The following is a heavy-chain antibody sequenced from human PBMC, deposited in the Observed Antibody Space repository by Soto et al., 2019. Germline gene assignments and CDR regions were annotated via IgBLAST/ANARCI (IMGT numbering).Heavy chain of an antibody. V-gene: IGHV3-30*18. CDR1: GFTFSSYG. J-gene: IGHJ4*02. CDR3: AKGENSGYDLPGYFDY. D-gene: IGHD5-12*01. CDR2: ISYDGSNK. Sequence: GGSLRLSCAASGFTFSSYGMHWVRQAPGKGLEWVAVISYDGSNKYYADSVKGRFTISRDNSKNTLYLQMNSLRAEDTAVYYCAKGENSGYDLPGYFDYWGQGTLVTVSS.